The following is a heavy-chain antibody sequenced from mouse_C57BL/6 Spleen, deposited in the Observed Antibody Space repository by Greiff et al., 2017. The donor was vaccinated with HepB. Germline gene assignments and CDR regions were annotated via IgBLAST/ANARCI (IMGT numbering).Heavy chain of an antibody. CDR3: ALDGSFDY. Sequence: QVQLKESGAELARPGASVKLSCKASGYTFTSYGISWVKQRTGQGLEWIGEIYPRSGNTYYNEKFKGKATLTADKSSSTAYMELRSLTSEDSAVYFCALDGSFDYWGQGTTLTVSS. CDR1: GYTFTSYG. J-gene: IGHJ2*01. D-gene: IGHD2-3*01. V-gene: IGHV1-81*01. CDR2: IYPRSGNT.